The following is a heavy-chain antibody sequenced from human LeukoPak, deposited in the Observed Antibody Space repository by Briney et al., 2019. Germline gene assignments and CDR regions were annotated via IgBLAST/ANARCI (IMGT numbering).Heavy chain of an antibody. J-gene: IGHJ5*02. CDR1: GGTFSSYA. CDR2: IIPIFGTA. CDR3: ARGVTPAMLRNNWFDP. D-gene: IGHD2-2*01. V-gene: IGHV1-69*01. Sequence: GSSVKVSCKASGGTFSSYAISWVRQAPGQGLEWMGGIIPIFGTANYAQKFQGRVTITADESTSTAYMELSSLRSEDTAVYYCARGVTPAMLRNNWFDPWGQGTLVTVSS.